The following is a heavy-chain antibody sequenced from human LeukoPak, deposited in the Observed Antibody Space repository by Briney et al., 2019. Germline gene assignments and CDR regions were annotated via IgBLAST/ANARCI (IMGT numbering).Heavy chain of an antibody. J-gene: IGHJ4*02. D-gene: IGHD5-18*01. CDR1: GDSIRSNNYY. CDR3: ARARYSYGMDY. CDR2: IYDTGST. V-gene: IGHV4-39*02. Sequence: KSSETLSLTCTVSGDSIRSNNYYWGWIRQPPGKGLEWIGSIYDTGSTFYNPSLKSRVIISVDTSKNQFSLKLSSVTAADTAVYYCARARYSYGMDYWGQGTLVTVSS.